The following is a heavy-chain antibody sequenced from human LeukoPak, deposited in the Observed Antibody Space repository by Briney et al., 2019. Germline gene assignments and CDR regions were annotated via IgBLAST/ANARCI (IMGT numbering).Heavy chain of an antibody. D-gene: IGHD3-22*01. J-gene: IGHJ5*02. CDR2: IYYSEST. V-gene: IGHV4-39*01. CDR3: ARCKKNNYDSSGYHGDWFDP. Sequence: PSETLSLTCTVSGGSISSSSYYWGWIRQPPGKGLEWIGSIYYSESTYYNPSLKSRVTISVDTSKNQFSLKLSSVTAADTAVYYCARCKKNNYDSSGYHGDWFDPWGQGTLVTVSS. CDR1: GGSISSSSYY.